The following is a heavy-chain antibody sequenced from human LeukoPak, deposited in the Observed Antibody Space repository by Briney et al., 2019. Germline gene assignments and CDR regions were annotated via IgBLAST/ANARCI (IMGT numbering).Heavy chain of an antibody. CDR2: IVVGSGNT. CDR3: AADLVSADGDYVDY. D-gene: IGHD4-17*01. J-gene: IGHJ4*02. CDR1: GFTFTSSA. V-gene: IGHV1-58*02. Sequence: SVKVSCKASGFTFTSSAMQWVRQARGQRLEWIGWIVVGSGNTNYAQKFQERVTITRYMSTSTAYMELSSLRSEDTALYYCAADLVSADGDYVDYWGQGTLVTVSS.